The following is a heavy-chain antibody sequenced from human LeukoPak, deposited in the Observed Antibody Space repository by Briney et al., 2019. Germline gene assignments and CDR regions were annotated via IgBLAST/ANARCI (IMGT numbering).Heavy chain of an antibody. CDR1: GFTFSTYG. CDR3: ASDYGGNLHDAFDI. Sequence: GGSLRLSCAASGFTFSTYGMHWVRQAPGKGLEWVAVISYDGSNKYYADSVKGRFTISRDNSKNTLYLQMNSLRAEDTAVYYCASDYGGNLHDAFDIWGQGTMVTVSS. D-gene: IGHD4-23*01. V-gene: IGHV3-30*03. CDR2: ISYDGSNK. J-gene: IGHJ3*02.